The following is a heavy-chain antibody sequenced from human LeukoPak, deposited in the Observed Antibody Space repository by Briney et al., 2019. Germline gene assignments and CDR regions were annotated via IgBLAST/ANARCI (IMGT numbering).Heavy chain of an antibody. CDR1: GFTFSKFP. Sequence: GGSLRLSCAASGFTFSKFPMGWVRQAPGRGLEWVSGISWNSGSIGYADSVKGRFTISRDNAKNSLYLQMNSLRAEDTALYYCAKDIGNYLYYGMDVWGQGTTVTVSS. CDR2: ISWNSGSI. V-gene: IGHV3-9*01. D-gene: IGHD1-26*01. CDR3: AKDIGNYLYYGMDV. J-gene: IGHJ6*02.